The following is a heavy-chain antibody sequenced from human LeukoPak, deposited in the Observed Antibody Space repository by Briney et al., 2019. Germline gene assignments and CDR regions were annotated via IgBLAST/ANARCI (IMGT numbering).Heavy chain of an antibody. CDR2: INHSGST. CDR1: GGSFSGYY. Sequence: SETLSLTCAVYGGSFSGYYWSWIRQPPGKGLEWIGEINHSGSTNYNPSLKSRVTISVDTSKNQFSLKLSSVTAADTAVYYCARGMIYDSSGNYYGYWGQGTLVTVSS. J-gene: IGHJ4*02. V-gene: IGHV4-34*01. D-gene: IGHD3-22*01. CDR3: ARGMIYDSSGNYYGY.